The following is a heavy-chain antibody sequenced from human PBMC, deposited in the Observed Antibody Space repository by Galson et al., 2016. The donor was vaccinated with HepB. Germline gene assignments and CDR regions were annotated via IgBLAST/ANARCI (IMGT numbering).Heavy chain of an antibody. CDR1: GFTFNQFA. Sequence: SLSLSCAASGFTFNQFAMSWFRQAPGKGLEWVSTISLLASTTYYADSVKGRFVISGDNSQSTLHLQMSSLRADDTAVYYCAKDRRGIYGYDVVDYWGQGTLVTVSS. V-gene: IGHV3-23*01. J-gene: IGHJ4*02. CDR3: AKDRRGIYGYDVVDY. CDR2: ISLLASTT. D-gene: IGHD5-12*01.